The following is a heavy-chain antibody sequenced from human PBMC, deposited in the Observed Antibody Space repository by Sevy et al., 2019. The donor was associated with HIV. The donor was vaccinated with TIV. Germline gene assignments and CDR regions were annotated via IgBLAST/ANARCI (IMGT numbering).Heavy chain of an antibody. Sequence: GGSLRLSCAASGFTFSSYGMHWVRQAPGKGLEWVAVISYDGSNKYYADSVKGRFTISRDNSKNTLYLQMNSLRAEDTAVYYCAKEGAYSSSWMNYFDYWGQGTLVTSPQ. V-gene: IGHV3-30*18. CDR3: AKEGAYSSSWMNYFDY. J-gene: IGHJ4*02. CDR2: ISYDGSNK. D-gene: IGHD6-13*01. CDR1: GFTFSSYG.